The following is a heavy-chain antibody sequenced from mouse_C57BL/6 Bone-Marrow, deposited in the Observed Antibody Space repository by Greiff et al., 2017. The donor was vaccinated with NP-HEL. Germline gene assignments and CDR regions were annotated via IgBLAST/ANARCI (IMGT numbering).Heavy chain of an antibody. CDR2: ISNLAYSI. J-gene: IGHJ2*01. CDR3: ARLDPGNYFDY. CDR1: GFTFSDYG. Sequence: VPVVSSWGVLLQPGGSLKLSCAASGFTFSDYGMAWVRQAPRKGPEWVAFISNLAYSIYYADTVTGRFTISRENAKNTLYLEMSSLRSEDTAMYYCARLDPGNYFDYWGQGTTLTVSS. V-gene: IGHV5-15*01.